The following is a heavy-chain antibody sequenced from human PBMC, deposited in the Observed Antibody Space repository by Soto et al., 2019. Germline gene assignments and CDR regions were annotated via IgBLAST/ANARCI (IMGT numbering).Heavy chain of an antibody. J-gene: IGHJ4*02. Sequence: GESLKISCEASVFKLTNYWINWVRQMPGKGLEWIGRIDPTDSHTTYSPSFEGHVTISLDKSINTAYLHWGSLKASDTAVFYCARQSGVPAALGYWGQGTLVTVSS. V-gene: IGHV5-10-1*01. CDR1: VFKLTNYW. D-gene: IGHD2-2*01. CDR3: ARQSGVPAALGY. CDR2: IDPTDSHT.